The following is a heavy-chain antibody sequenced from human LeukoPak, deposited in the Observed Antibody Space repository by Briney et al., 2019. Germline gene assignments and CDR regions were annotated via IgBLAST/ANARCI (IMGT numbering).Heavy chain of an antibody. CDR3: ARDQRSHYYGSGSYSI. D-gene: IGHD3-10*01. CDR1: GFTFSSYW. Sequence: PGGSQRLSCAASGFTFSSYWMSWVRQAPGKGLEWVANIKQDGSEKYYVDSVKGRFTISRDNAKNSLYLQMNSLRAEDTAVYYCARDQRSHYYGSGSYSIWGQGTLVTVSS. V-gene: IGHV3-7*01. CDR2: IKQDGSEK. J-gene: IGHJ4*02.